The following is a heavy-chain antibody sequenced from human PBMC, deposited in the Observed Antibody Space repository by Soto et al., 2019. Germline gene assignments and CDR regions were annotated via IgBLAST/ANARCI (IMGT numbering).Heavy chain of an antibody. CDR3: ASNRPSGPYYYYGMDV. D-gene: IGHD1-26*01. J-gene: IGHJ6*02. Sequence: QVQLVQSEAEVKKPGASVKVSCKASGYTFTSYDINWVRQATGQGLEWMGWMNPNSGNTGYAQKFQGRVTMTRNTSISTAYMELSSLTSEDTAVYYCASNRPSGPYYYYGMDVWGQGTTVTVSS. CDR2: MNPNSGNT. V-gene: IGHV1-8*01. CDR1: GYTFTSYD.